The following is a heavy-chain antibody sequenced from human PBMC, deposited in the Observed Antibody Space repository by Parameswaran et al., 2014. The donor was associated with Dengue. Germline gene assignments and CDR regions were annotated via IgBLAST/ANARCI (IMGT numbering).Heavy chain of an antibody. J-gene: IGHJ6*02. CDR2: ISSSGSTI. D-gene: IGHD6-19*01. CDR3: ARDWEAVADYYYYGMDV. Sequence: WIRQPQEGLEWVSYISSSGSTIYYADSVKGRFTISRDNAKNSLYLQMNSLRAEDTAVYYCARDWEAVADYYYYGMDVWGQGTTVTVSS. V-gene: IGHV3-48*03.